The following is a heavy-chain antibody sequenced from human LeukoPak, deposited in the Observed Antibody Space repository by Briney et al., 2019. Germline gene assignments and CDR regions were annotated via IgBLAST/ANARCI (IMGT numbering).Heavy chain of an antibody. D-gene: IGHD6-19*01. CDR3: ARGGAVAGTGKDY. Sequence: PGGSLRLSCAASGFTFSSYSMNWVRQAPGKGLEWVSSISSSSSSYIYYADSVKGRFTISRDNAKNSLYLQMNSLRAEDTAVYYCARGGAVAGTGKDYWGQGTLVTVSS. V-gene: IGHV3-21*01. CDR1: GFTFSSYS. J-gene: IGHJ4*02. CDR2: ISSSSSSYI.